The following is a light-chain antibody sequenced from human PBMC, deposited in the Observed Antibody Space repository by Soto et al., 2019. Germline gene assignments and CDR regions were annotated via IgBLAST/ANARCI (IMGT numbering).Light chain of an antibody. J-gene: IGKJ2*01. CDR2: GIF. CDR3: QQYNNWPYT. Sequence: EIVMTQSPATLSMSPGERATLSCRASQNIGSNVAWYQHKAGQAPRLLIFGIFNRATGIPARFSSSGSGTDFTLAIRTLQSEDFAVYYCQQYNNWPYTFGQGTELEIK. CDR1: QNIGSN. V-gene: IGKV3-15*01.